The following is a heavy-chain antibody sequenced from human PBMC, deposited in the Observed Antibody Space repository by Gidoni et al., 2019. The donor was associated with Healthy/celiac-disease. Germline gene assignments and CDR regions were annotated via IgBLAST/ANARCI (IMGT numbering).Heavy chain of an antibody. D-gene: IGHD5-18*01. CDR2: ISGSGGST. CDR3: AKGGSGLWLRKGFALFDY. Sequence: EVQLLESGGGLVQPGGSLRLSCAASGFTFSSYARSWVRQAPGKGLEWVSAISGSGGSTYYADSVKGRFTISRDNSKNTLYLQMNSLRAEDTAVYYCAKGGSGLWLRKGFALFDYWGQGTLVTVSS. CDR1: GFTFSSYA. J-gene: IGHJ4*02. V-gene: IGHV3-23*01.